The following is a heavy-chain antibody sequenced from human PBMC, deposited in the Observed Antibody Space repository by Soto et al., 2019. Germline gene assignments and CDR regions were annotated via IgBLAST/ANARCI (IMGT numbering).Heavy chain of an antibody. V-gene: IGHV4-59*01. D-gene: IGHD3-9*01. J-gene: IGHJ3*02. CDR1: GGSISFYT. Sequence: QVQLQESGPGLVQPSETLSLTCSVSGGSISFYTWNWLRQSPGKGLEWLGYISHSGRTNYNPSLKIRVARSVNTSMNQFSLKQSSVTVADTAVYYCAKGDITTHGDSFDIWGQETMVTVSP. CDR3: AKGDITTHGDSFDI. CDR2: ISHSGRT.